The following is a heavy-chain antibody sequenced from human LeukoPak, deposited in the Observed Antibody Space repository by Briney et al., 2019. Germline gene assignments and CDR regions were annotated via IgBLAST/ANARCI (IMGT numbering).Heavy chain of an antibody. V-gene: IGHV4-39*02. J-gene: IGHJ4*02. CDR1: GGSVSSSSYY. D-gene: IGHD5-12*01. Sequence: SETLSLTCTVSGGSVSSSSYYWGWIRQPPGKGLEWIGNIYYSGNTYYNPSLKSRVTISVDTSKNHFSLKLTSVTAADTAVYYCARVYSGYDYPFDYWGQGALVTVSS. CDR3: ARVYSGYDYPFDY. CDR2: IYYSGNT.